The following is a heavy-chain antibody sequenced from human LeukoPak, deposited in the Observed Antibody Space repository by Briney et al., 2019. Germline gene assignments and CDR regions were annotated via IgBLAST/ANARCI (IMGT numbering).Heavy chain of an antibody. J-gene: IGHJ4*02. CDR3: ARSLAALAESAY. CDR2: IKQDGSEK. Sequence: GGSLRLSFSIHLYPLLYAWSASVRQAPGKGLEWVANIKQDGSEKYYVDSVKGRCTISRDNAKNSLYLQMNSLRAEDTAVYYCARSLAALAESAYWGEGTLVTVSS. D-gene: IGHD2-15*01. V-gene: IGHV3-7*05. CDR1: HLYPLL.